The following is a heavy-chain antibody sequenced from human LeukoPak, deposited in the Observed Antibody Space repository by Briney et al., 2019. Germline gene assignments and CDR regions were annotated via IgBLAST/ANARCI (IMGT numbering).Heavy chain of an antibody. CDR3: ARFYYDGSGYYYVAY. Sequence: SETLSLTCAVYGGSFSGYYWSWIRQPPGKGLEWIGEINHSGSTNYNPSLKSRVTISVDTSKNQFSLKLSSVTAADTAVYYCARFYYDGSGYYYVAYWGQGTLVTVSS. D-gene: IGHD3-22*01. V-gene: IGHV4-34*01. CDR1: GGSFSGYY. CDR2: INHSGST. J-gene: IGHJ4*02.